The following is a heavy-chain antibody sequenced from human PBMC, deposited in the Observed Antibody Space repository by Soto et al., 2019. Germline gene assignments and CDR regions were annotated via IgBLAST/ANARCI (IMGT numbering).Heavy chain of an antibody. V-gene: IGHV3-15*01. J-gene: IGHJ3*02. CDR3: TTDPAPDIVVVPAAPGEPDAFDI. D-gene: IGHD2-2*01. Sequence: EVQLVESGGGLVKPGGSLRLSCAASGFTFSNAWMSWVRQAPGKGLEWVGRIKSKTDGGTTDYAAPVKGRFTISRDESKNTLYLQMNSLKTEDTAVYYCTTDPAPDIVVVPAAPGEPDAFDIWGQGTMVTVSS. CDR1: GFTFSNAW. CDR2: IKSKTDGGTT.